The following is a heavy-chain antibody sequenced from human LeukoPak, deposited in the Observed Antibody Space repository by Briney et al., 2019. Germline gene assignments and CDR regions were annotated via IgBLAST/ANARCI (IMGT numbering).Heavy chain of an antibody. CDR3: ARGVYIAAAQYGY. CDR2: IYYSGTT. J-gene: IGHJ4*02. Sequence: SETLSLTCTVSGGSLSSYYWSWIRQPPGRGLEWIGYIYYSGTTNYNPSLKSRVTISVDTSKNQFSLKLSSVTAADTAVYYCARGVYIAAAQYGYWGQGTLVTVSS. CDR1: GGSLSSYY. V-gene: IGHV4-59*01. D-gene: IGHD6-13*01.